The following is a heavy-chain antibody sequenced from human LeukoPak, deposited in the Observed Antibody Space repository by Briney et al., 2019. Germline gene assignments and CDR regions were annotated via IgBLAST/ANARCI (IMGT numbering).Heavy chain of an antibody. CDR1: GFTFSDYY. CDR2: ISSSGSTI. Sequence: PGGSLRLSCAASGFTFSDYYMSWIRQAPGKGLEWVSYISSSGSTIYYADSVKGRFSISRDNAKSSLSLQMNSLRAEDTAVYFCARAISYDFWSGYYHAPGYWGQGTLVTVSS. D-gene: IGHD3-3*01. J-gene: IGHJ4*02. CDR3: ARAISYDFWSGYYHAPGY. V-gene: IGHV3-11*01.